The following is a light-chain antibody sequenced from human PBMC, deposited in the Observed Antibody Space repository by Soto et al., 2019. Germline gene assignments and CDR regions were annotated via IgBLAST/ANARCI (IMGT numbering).Light chain of an antibody. CDR3: QQYGSSNLIT. Sequence: EIVLTQSPGTLSLSPGERATLSCRASQSVSSSHLAWYQQKPGQGPRLLIYGASSRATGTPDRFSGSGSGTDFTLTISRLEPEDFAVYHCQQYGSSNLITFGQGTRLEIK. J-gene: IGKJ5*01. V-gene: IGKV3-20*01. CDR2: GAS. CDR1: QSVSSSH.